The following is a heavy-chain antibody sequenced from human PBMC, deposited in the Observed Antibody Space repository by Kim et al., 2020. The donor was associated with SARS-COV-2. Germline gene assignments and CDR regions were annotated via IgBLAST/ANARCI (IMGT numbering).Heavy chain of an antibody. CDR1: GGSISSSSYY. CDR3: ARHAGNSGYDQTFDY. D-gene: IGHD5-12*01. CDR2: IYYSGST. J-gene: IGHJ4*02. V-gene: IGHV4-39*01. Sequence: SETLSLTCTVSGGSISSSSYYWGWIRQPPGKGLEWIGSIYYSGSTYYNPSLKSRVTISVDTSKNQFSLKLSSVTAADTAVYYCARHAGNSGYDQTFDYWGQGTLVTVSS.